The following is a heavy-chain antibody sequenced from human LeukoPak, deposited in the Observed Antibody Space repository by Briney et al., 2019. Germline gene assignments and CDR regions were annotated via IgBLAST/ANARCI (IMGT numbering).Heavy chain of an antibody. J-gene: IGHJ4*02. CDR2: IYYSGSP. D-gene: IGHD3-10*01. CDR3: ARRHGSGSYVDY. V-gene: IGHV4-39*01. Sequence: SETLSLTCTVAGDSIISNTYCWDWIRQPPGKGLEWIGTIYYSGSPYHNPSLKSRVTISVDTSKNQFSLNLSSVTAADTALYYCARRHGSGSYVDYWGQGTLVTVYS. CDR1: GDSIISNTYC.